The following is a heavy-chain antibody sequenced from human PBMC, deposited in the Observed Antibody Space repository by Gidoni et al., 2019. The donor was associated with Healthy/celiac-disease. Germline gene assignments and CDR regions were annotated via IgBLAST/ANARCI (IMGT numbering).Heavy chain of an antibody. V-gene: IGHV1-3*01. Sequence: QVQLVQSGAEVKKPGASVTVSCKASGYTFTSYAMHWVRQAPGQRLEWMGWINAGNGNTKYSQKFQGRVTITRDTSASTAYMELSSLSSEDTAVYYCARDLTDGYGLGLTFDYWGQGTLVTVSS. D-gene: IGHD5-12*01. CDR1: GYTFTSYA. CDR2: INAGNGNT. J-gene: IGHJ4*02. CDR3: ARDLTDGYGLGLTFDY.